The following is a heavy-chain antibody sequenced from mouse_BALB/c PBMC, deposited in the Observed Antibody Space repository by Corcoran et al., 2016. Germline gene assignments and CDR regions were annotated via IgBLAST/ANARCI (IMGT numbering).Heavy chain of an antibody. J-gene: IGHJ4*01. Sequence: QIQLVQHGPELKKPGETDQNSCKASGYTLAKSGMTWVKQAPRKGLKRRGWINTYTGEPTYADDFKGRFALSLESSASTAYLQINNLKNEDMATYFCAREPYAMDYWGQGTSVTVSS. CDR1: GYTLAKSG. CDR3: AREPYAMDY. V-gene: IGHV9-1*02. CDR2: INTYTGEP.